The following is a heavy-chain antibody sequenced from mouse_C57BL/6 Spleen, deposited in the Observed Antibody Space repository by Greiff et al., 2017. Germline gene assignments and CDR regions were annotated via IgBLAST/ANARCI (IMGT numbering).Heavy chain of an antibody. CDR1: GYTFTSYW. D-gene: IGHD1-1*01. CDR3: ARYHNYYSSSYGYFDV. J-gene: IGHJ1*03. Sequence: QVQLQQPGAELVRPGSSVKLSCKASGYTFTSYWMHWVKQRHIQGLEWNGNIAPSDSETHYNPQFKDKATLTVDKSSSTAYMQLSSLTSEDSAVYYCARYHNYYSSSYGYFDVWGTGTTVTVSS. CDR2: IAPSDSET. V-gene: IGHV1-52*01.